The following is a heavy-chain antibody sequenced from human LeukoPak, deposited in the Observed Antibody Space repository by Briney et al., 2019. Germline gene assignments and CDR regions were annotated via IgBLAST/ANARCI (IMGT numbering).Heavy chain of an antibody. CDR1: GFTIKNNA. V-gene: IGHV3-23*01. D-gene: IGHD2-15*01. Sequence: PGGSLRLSCAVSGFTIKNNAMNWVRQAPGKGLEWVSAISGSGGSTYYADSVKGRFTISRDNSKNTLYLQMNSLRAEDTAVYYCAKIPHIVVVVAANFDYWGQGTLVTVSS. J-gene: IGHJ4*02. CDR2: ISGSGGST. CDR3: AKIPHIVVVVAANFDY.